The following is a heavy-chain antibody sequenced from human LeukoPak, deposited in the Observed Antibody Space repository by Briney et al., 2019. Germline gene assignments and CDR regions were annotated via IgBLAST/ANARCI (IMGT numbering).Heavy chain of an antibody. V-gene: IGHV4-38-2*02. Sequence: PSETLSLTCTVSGYSISSGYYWGWIRQPPGKGLEWIGSIYHSGSTYYNPSLKSRVTVSVDTSKNQFSLKLSSVTAADTAVYYCARGGSPYYYDSSGYYRGPFDIWGQGTMVTVSS. J-gene: IGHJ3*02. D-gene: IGHD3-22*01. CDR1: GYSISSGYY. CDR2: IYHSGST. CDR3: ARGGSPYYYDSSGYYRGPFDI.